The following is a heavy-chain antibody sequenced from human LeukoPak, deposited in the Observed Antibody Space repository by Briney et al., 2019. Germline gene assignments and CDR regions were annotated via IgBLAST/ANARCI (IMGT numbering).Heavy chain of an antibody. CDR3: AKYSSSSRWYFDY. J-gene: IGHJ4*02. Sequence: GGSLGLSCAASGFTFSSYAMSWVRQAPGKGLEWVSAISGSGGSTYYADSVKGRFTISRDNSKNTLYLQMNSLRAEDTAVYYCAKYSSSSRWYFDYWGQGTLVTVSS. V-gene: IGHV3-23*01. CDR1: GFTFSSYA. D-gene: IGHD6-6*01. CDR2: ISGSGGST.